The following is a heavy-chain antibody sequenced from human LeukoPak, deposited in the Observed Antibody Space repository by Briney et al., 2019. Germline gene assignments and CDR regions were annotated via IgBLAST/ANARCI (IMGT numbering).Heavy chain of an antibody. CDR2: ISYDGSNK. Sequence: GGSLRLSCAASGFTFRNYWMSWVRQAPGKGLEWVAVISYDGSNKYYADSVKGRFTISRDNSKNTLYLQMNSLRAEDTAVYYCARSGVSIAARRGRYYFDYWGQGTLVTVSS. V-gene: IGHV3-30*14. J-gene: IGHJ4*02. CDR1: GFTFRNYW. CDR3: ARSGVSIAARRGRYYFDY. D-gene: IGHD6-6*01.